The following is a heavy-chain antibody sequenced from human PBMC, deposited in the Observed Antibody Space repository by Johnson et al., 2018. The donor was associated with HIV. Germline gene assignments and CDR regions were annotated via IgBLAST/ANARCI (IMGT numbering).Heavy chain of an antibody. Sequence: QVQLVESGGCLVQPGGSLRLSCAASGFTFSSYAMHWVRQAPGKGLEWVAVISYYGSNKYYADSVKGRFTISRDNSKNTLYLQMNSLRAEDTAVYYCALYPPDAFDICGQGTMVTVSS. D-gene: IGHD5/OR15-5a*01. J-gene: IGHJ3*02. CDR1: GFTFSSYA. CDR2: ISYYGSNK. CDR3: ALYPPDAFDI. V-gene: IGHV3-30*04.